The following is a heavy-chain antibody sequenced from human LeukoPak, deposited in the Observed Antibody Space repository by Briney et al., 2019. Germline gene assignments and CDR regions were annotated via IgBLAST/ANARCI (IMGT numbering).Heavy chain of an antibody. CDR1: GFTFSSYE. CDR3: ARGRSSMAARYFDC. Sequence: PGGSLRLSCAASGFTFSSYEMNWVRQAPGKGLEWVSYISSSGTTIYYADSVKGRSTISRDNAKNSLYLHMNSLRAEDAAVYYCARGRSSMAARYFDCWGQGTLVTASS. V-gene: IGHV3-48*03. J-gene: IGHJ4*02. D-gene: IGHD6-6*01. CDR2: ISSSGTTI.